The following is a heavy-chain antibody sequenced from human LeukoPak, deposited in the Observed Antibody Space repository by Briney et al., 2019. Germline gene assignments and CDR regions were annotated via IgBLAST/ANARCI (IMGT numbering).Heavy chain of an antibody. V-gene: IGHV4-34*01. J-gene: IGHJ4*02. Sequence: GSLRLSCAASGFTFSSYAMSWIRQPPGKGLEWIGEINHSGSTNYNPSLKSRVTISVDTSKNQFSLKLSSVTAADTAVYYCARGGSSSWPFDYWGQGTLVTVSS. CDR3: ARGGSSSWPFDY. CDR2: INHSGST. CDR1: GFTFSSYA. D-gene: IGHD6-13*01.